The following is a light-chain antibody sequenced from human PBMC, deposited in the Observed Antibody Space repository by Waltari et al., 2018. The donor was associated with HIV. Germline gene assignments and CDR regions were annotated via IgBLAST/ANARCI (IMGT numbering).Light chain of an antibody. J-gene: IGLJ2*01. Sequence: QSALTQPASVSGSPGQSITISCTGANTDIGLYNLVSWYRQHPDKAPQPVFYGVNTRPAGVSDRFSGSKSGNTASLTISSLQAEDEADYYCSSYTNSDILLFGGGTKLTVL. V-gene: IGLV2-14*01. CDR1: NTDIGLYNL. CDR2: GVN. CDR3: SSYTNSDILL.